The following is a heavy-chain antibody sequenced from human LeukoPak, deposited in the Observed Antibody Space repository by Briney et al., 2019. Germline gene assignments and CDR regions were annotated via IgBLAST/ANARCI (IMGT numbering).Heavy chain of an antibody. CDR1: GGSFSGYY. D-gene: IGHD3-16*02. CDR2: INHSGST. V-gene: IGHV4-34*01. CDR3: ALSYYYGMDV. Sequence: SETLSLTCAVYGGSFSGYYWSWIRQPPGKGLEWIGEINHSGSTNHNPSLKSRVTISVDTSKNQFSPKLSSVTAADTAVYYCALSYYYGMDVWGQGTTVTVSS. J-gene: IGHJ6*02.